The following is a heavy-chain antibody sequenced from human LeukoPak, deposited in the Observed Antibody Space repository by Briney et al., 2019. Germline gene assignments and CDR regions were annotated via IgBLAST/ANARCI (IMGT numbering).Heavy chain of an antibody. CDR1: GGSISSSSYY. V-gene: IGHV4-39*01. CDR2: IYYSGST. D-gene: IGHD3-3*01. Sequence: SETLSLTCTVSGGSISSSSYYWGWIRQPPGKGLDWIGSIYYSGSTYYNPSLKSRVTISVDTSKNQFSLKLSSVTAADTAVYYCARLNILEGIFDYWGQGTLVTVSS. J-gene: IGHJ4*02. CDR3: ARLNILEGIFDY.